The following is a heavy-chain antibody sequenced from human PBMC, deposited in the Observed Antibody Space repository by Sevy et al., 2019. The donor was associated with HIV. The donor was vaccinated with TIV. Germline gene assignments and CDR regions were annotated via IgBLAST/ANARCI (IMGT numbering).Heavy chain of an antibody. Sequence: GGSLRLSCVASGFNFNIYSMSWVRQAPGKGLEWVSTLSFGCGRINHADSVQGRFTMSRDDSKKTVYLEMNSLRAEDTAVYYGAREGCTRPYDHWGQGTLVTVSS. CDR1: GFNFNIYS. CDR3: AREGCTRPYDH. CDR2: LSFGCGRI. D-gene: IGHD2-8*01. J-gene: IGHJ4*02. V-gene: IGHV3-23*01.